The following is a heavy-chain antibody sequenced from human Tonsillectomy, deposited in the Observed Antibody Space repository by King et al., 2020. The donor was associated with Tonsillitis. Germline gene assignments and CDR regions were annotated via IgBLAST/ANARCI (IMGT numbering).Heavy chain of an antibody. D-gene: IGHD4-17*01. CDR1: GFTFSNYG. J-gene: IGHJ4*02. CDR3: ANEGAETTLGGYFDY. V-gene: IGHV3-30*18. Sequence: VQLVESGGGVVQPGRSLRLSCAASGFTFSNYGMHWVRQAPGKGLEWVAVISYDGSNKYYADFVKGRFTISRDNSKNTLYLQMNSLRTEDTAVYSCANEGAETTLGGYFDYWGQGTLGTVSS. CDR2: ISYDGSNK.